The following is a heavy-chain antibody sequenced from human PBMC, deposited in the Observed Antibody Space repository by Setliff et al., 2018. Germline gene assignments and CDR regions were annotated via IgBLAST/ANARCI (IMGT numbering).Heavy chain of an antibody. CDR2: TRHNGGST. V-gene: IGHV3-49*04. Sequence: PGGSLSLSCTASGFVFGDYSMTWVRQAPGRGLEWVAFTRHNGGSTDYAASVKGRFTVSRDGPKSIAYLQMNSLKIEDTAVYYCAREVEVSGWGRYFSYYYMDVWGKGTTVTVSS. CDR3: AREVEVSGWGRYFSYYYMDV. J-gene: IGHJ6*03. D-gene: IGHD6-19*01. CDR1: GFVFGDYS.